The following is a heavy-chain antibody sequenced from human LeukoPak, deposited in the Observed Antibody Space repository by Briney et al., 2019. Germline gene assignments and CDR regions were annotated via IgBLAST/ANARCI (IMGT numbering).Heavy chain of an antibody. CDR1: GFTFSSYA. J-gene: IGHJ4*02. Sequence: GGSLRLSCAASGFTFSSYAMSWVRQAPGKGLEWVSAISGSGGRTYYADSVKGRFTISRHNSKNTLYLQMNSLRAEDTAVYYCAKDGDILTGFDYWGQGTLVTVSS. CDR3: AKDGDILTGFDY. V-gene: IGHV3-23*01. D-gene: IGHD3-9*01. CDR2: ISGSGGRT.